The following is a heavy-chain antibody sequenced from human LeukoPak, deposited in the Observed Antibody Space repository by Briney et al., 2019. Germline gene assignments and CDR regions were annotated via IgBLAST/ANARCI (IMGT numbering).Heavy chain of an antibody. J-gene: IGHJ3*02. V-gene: IGHV4-61*02. CDR2: IYTSGST. D-gene: IGHD6-6*01. CDR3: ARSSSDARSAFDI. CDR1: GGSISSGSYY. Sequence: EPSETLSLTCSVSGGSISSGSYYWSWIRQPAGKGLEWIGRIYTSGSTNYNASLKSRVTISVDTSKNQFSLKLSSVTAADTAVYYCARSSSDARSAFDIWGQGTMVIVSS.